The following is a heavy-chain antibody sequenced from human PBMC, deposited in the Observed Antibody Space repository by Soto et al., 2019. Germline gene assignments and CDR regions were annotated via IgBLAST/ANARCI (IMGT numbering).Heavy chain of an antibody. Sequence: ASVKVSCKASGYTFTGYYMHWVGQAPGQGLEWMGWINTNSGGTNNAQKFQGGVTMTRDTSISTAYMELRRLRADDTAEYYCASATTVTSFDYWGQGTLVTVSS. CDR1: GYTFTGYY. CDR3: ASATTVTSFDY. V-gene: IGHV1-2*02. D-gene: IGHD4-17*01. CDR2: INTNSGGT. J-gene: IGHJ4*02.